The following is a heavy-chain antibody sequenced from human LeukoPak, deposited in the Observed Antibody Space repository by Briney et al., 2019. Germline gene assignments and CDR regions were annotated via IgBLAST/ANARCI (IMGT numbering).Heavy chain of an antibody. CDR1: GFTFSSCS. J-gene: IGHJ6*03. Sequence: GGSLRLSCAASGFTFSSCSMNWVRQAPGKGLEWVSSISSSSSYIYYADSVKGRFTISRDNAKNSLYLQMNSLRAEDTAVYYCARGGSSSAPLYYYYMDVWGKGTTVTVSS. D-gene: IGHD6-13*01. V-gene: IGHV3-21*01. CDR2: ISSSSSYI. CDR3: ARGGSSSAPLYYYYMDV.